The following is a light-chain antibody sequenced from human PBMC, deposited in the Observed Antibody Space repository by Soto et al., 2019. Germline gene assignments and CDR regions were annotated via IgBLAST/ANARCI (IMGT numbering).Light chain of an antibody. CDR2: AAS. CDR1: QSISSY. J-gene: IGKJ3*01. CDR3: QQSDSTFFT. Sequence: DIQMTQSPSSLSASVGDRVTITCRASQSISSYLNWYQQKPGKAPQLLIYAASSLHSGIPSRFSGSGSGTDFTLTISSLQPEDFAIYYCQQSDSTFFTFGPGTKVEIE. V-gene: IGKV1-39*01.